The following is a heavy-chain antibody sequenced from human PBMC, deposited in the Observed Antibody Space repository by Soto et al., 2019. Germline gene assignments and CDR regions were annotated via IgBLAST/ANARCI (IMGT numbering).Heavy chain of an antibody. CDR1: GYTFTNFG. V-gene: IGHV1-18*01. CDR2: ISAYNGDT. Sequence: GASVKVSCKASGYTFTNFGVTWVRQAPGQGLEWMGWISAYNGDTIYIEKFQDRVTMTTDTSTTTAYLELRSLRFDDTAVYYCARGDPRVVPSALPYFDSWGQGTLVTVPQ. D-gene: IGHD2-2*01. J-gene: IGHJ4*02. CDR3: ARGDPRVVPSALPYFDS.